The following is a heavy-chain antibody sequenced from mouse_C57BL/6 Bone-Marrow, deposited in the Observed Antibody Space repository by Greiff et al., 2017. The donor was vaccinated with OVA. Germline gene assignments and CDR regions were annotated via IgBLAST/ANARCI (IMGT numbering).Heavy chain of an antibody. CDR2: IYPGAGDT. J-gene: IGHJ2*01. V-gene: IGHV1-80*01. Sequence: QVQLQQSGAELVKPGASVTLSCKASGYAFSSYWMNWVKQRPGKGLEWIGQIYPGAGDTNYNGKFKGKATLTADKSSSTAYMQLSSLTSEDSAVYFCARGDYYGSSYYDYWGQGTTLTVSS. CDR1: GYAFSSYW. D-gene: IGHD1-1*01. CDR3: ARGDYYGSSYYDY.